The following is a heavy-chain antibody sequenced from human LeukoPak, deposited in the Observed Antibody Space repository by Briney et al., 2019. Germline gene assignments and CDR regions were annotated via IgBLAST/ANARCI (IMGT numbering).Heavy chain of an antibody. CDR1: GGSFSGYY. D-gene: IGHD6-19*01. Sequence: PSETLSLTCAVYGGSFSGYYWSWIRQPPGKGLEWIGEINHSGSTNYNPSLKSRVTISVDTSKNQFSLKLSSVTAADTAVYYCARGCRLWLVQGANWFDPWGQGTLVTVSS. V-gene: IGHV4-34*01. CDR3: ARGCRLWLVQGANWFDP. CDR2: INHSGST. J-gene: IGHJ5*02.